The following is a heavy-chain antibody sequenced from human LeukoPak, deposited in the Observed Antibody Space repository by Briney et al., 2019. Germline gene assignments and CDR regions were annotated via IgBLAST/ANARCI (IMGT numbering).Heavy chain of an antibody. CDR2: INPNSGGT. CDR1: GYTFTGYY. V-gene: IGHV1-2*04. Sequence: ASVKVSCKASGYTFTGYYMHWVRQAPGQGLEWMGWINPNSGGTNYAQKFQGWVTMTRDTSISTAYMELSRLRSEDTAVYYCARDPSDYGDYYYYGMDVWGQGTTVTVSS. D-gene: IGHD4-17*01. CDR3: ARDPSDYGDYYYYGMDV. J-gene: IGHJ6*02.